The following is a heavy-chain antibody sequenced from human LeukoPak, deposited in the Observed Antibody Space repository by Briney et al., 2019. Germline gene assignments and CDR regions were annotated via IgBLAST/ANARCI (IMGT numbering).Heavy chain of an antibody. D-gene: IGHD6-13*01. J-gene: IGHJ3*02. CDR1: GYTFTSYD. CDR3: ARDLWEEQQLVQSDAFDI. Sequence: ASVKVSCKASGYTFTSYDINWVRQATGQGLEWMGWMNPNSGNTGYAQKFQGRVTITRNTSISTAYMELSSLRSEDTAVYYCARDLWEEQQLVQSDAFDIWGQGTMVTVSS. V-gene: IGHV1-8*03. CDR2: MNPNSGNT.